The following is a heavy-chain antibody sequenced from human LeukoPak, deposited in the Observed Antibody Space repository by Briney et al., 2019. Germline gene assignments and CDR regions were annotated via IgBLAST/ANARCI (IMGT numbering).Heavy chain of an antibody. Sequence: SSETLSPTCTVSGGSISSGDYYWSWIRQPPGKGLEWIGYIYYSGSTYYNPSLKSRVTISVDTSKNQFSLKLSSVTAADTAVYYCARGPDTAMVHFDYWGQGTLVTVSS. CDR1: GGSISSGDYY. V-gene: IGHV4-30-4*08. J-gene: IGHJ4*02. D-gene: IGHD5-18*01. CDR2: IYYSGST. CDR3: ARGPDTAMVHFDY.